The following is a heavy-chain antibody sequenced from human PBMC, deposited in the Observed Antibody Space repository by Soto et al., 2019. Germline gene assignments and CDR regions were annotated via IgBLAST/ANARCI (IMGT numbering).Heavy chain of an antibody. CDR2: TNQDGSEK. Sequence: EDQLVESGGGLVQPGGSLRLTCAVSGFSFRSDWMNWVRQAPGKGLEWVAHTNQDGSEKYYLDSVKGRFTIFRDNPKNYLYLQMNSLRAEDTAVYYCSGGVGDAIWGQGTLVTVSS. J-gene: IGHJ4*02. V-gene: IGHV3-7*04. D-gene: IGHD1-26*01. CDR3: SGGVGDAI. CDR1: GFSFRSDW.